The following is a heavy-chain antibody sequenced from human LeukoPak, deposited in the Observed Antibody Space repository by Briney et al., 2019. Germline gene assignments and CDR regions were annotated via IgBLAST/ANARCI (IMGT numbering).Heavy chain of an antibody. CDR1: GGSLSGYY. D-gene: IGHD5-18*01. V-gene: IGHV4-34*01. CDR2: INHRGST. J-gene: IGHJ6*03. Sequence: SETLSLTCAVYGGSLSGYYWSWIRQPPGKGLEWIGEINHRGSTNCKPSLKSRVTISGDTSKNQFSLKLSSVTAADTAVYFCARVGYSYVINDWSRTGLGAYPTKYYYHMDVWGKGTTVTVSS. CDR3: ARVGYSYVINDWSRTGLGAYPTKYYYHMDV.